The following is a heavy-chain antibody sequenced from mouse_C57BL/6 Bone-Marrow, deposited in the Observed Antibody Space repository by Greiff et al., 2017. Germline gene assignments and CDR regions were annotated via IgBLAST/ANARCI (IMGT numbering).Heavy chain of an antibody. CDR3: ARGHYGPYYKDY. CDR1: GYAFTSYW. Sequence: VKLQQPGTELVKPGASVKMSCKASGYAFTSYWMHWVKQRPGQGLEWIGHINPRDGGTNYNEKFKSKATLTADKSSSTAYMQLSSLTSEDSAVYYCARGHYGPYYKDYWGQGTSVTVSA. CDR2: INPRDGGT. D-gene: IGHD1-1*01. J-gene: IGHJ4*01. V-gene: IGHV1-53*01.